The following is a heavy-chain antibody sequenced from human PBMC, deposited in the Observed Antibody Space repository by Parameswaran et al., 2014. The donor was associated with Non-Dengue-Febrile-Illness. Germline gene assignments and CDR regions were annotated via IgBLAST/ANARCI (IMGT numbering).Heavy chain of an antibody. J-gene: IGHJ4*02. Sequence: VRQAPGKGLEWVSYISSSSSYTNYADSVKGRFTISRDNAKNSLYLQMNSLRAEDTAVYYCARSRSNYGFDYWGQGTLVTVSS. V-gene: IGHV3-11*06. CDR3: ARSRSNYGFDY. CDR2: ISSSSSYT. D-gene: IGHD4-11*01.